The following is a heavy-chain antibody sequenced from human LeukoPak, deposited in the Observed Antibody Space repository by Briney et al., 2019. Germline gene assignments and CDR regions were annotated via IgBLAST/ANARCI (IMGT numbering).Heavy chain of an antibody. Sequence: GGSLRLSCAASGFTFSSYSMNWVRQAPGKGLEWVSSISSSSSSYIYYADSVKGRFTISRDNAKNSLYLQMNSLRAEDTAVYYCARVQQLVLSVFDYYYMDVWGKGTTVNVSS. CDR2: ISSSSSSYI. J-gene: IGHJ6*03. CDR3: ARVQQLVLSVFDYYYMDV. D-gene: IGHD6-13*01. CDR1: GFTFSSYS. V-gene: IGHV3-21*01.